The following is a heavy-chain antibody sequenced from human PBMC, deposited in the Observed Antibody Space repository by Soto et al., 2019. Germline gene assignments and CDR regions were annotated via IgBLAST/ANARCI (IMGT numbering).Heavy chain of an antibody. CDR1: GASISSSDFY. V-gene: IGHV4-30-4*01. CDR3: ARLDYYGSGNFFPFDE. J-gene: IGHJ4*02. CDR2: IYYTGST. Sequence: SETLSLTCTVSGASISSSDFYWNWIRQTPGKGLEWIGYIYYTGSTYYNPSLKSRVTISLDTSKNQFSLKLSSVTAADTAVYFCARLDYYGSGNFFPFDEWGQGTLVTVSS. D-gene: IGHD3-10*01.